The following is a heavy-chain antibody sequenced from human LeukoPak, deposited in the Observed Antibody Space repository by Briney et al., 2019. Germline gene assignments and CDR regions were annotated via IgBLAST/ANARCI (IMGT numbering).Heavy chain of an antibody. J-gene: IGHJ3*02. CDR3: ARAEVGATWDTYAFDI. V-gene: IGHV3-21*01. D-gene: IGHD1-26*01. Sequence: PGGSLRLSCAASGFTVSSNHMTWVRQAPGKGLEWVSSISSSSSYIYYADSVKGRFTISRDNAKNSLYLQMNSLRAEDTAVYYCARAEVGATWDTYAFDIWGQGTMVTVSS. CDR2: ISSSSSYI. CDR1: GFTVSSNH.